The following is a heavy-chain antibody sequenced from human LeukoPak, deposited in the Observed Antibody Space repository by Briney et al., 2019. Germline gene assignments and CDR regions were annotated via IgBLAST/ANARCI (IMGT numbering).Heavy chain of an antibody. CDR3: ARRRLRYFDWLPDY. V-gene: IGHV1-3*01. D-gene: IGHD3-9*01. CDR1: GYTFTSYA. CDR2: INAGNGKT. J-gene: IGHJ4*02. Sequence: ASVKVSCKASGYTFTSYAMHWVRQAAGQRGEGMGWINAGNGKTKYSQKFQGRVTITRDTSASTAYMELSSLRSEDTALYFCARRRLRYFDWLPDYWGQGTLVTVSS.